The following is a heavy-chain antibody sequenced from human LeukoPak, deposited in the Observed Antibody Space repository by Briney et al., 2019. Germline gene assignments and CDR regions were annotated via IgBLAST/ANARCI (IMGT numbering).Heavy chain of an antibody. V-gene: IGHV3-15*01. D-gene: IGHD2-21*02. Sequence: PGGSLRPSCAASGFTFTDAWMSWVRQAPGKGLEWVGRIQSKTDSGTTDYAAPVKGRFTISRDDSKNTLYLQMNSLKTDDTAVYYCTTELYCGGDCYPGAWGQGTLVTVSS. CDR2: IQSKTDSGTT. J-gene: IGHJ5*02. CDR3: TTELYCGGDCYPGA. CDR1: GFTFTDAW.